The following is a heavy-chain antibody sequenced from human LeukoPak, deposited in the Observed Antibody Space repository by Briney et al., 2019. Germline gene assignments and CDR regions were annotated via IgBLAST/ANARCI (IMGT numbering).Heavy chain of an antibody. CDR1: GGSISSYY. J-gene: IGHJ5*02. V-gene: IGHV4-4*07. Sequence: SETLSLTCTVSGGSISSYYWSWIRQPAGEGLEWIGRIYTSGSTNYNPFLKSRVTMSVDTSKNQFSLKLSSVTAADTAVYYCARDYTLDYYGSGSYYGGVFDPWGQGTLVTVSS. CDR2: IYTSGST. CDR3: ARDYTLDYYGSGSYYGGVFDP. D-gene: IGHD3-10*01.